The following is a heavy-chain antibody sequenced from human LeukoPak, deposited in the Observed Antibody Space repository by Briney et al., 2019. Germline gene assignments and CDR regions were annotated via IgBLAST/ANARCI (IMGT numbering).Heavy chain of an antibody. Sequence: GASVKVSCKASGFTFTSSAVQWVRQARGQRLEWIGWIVVGSGNTNYAQKFQERVTITRDMSTSTAYMELSSLRSEDTAVYYCAAEPPNSYGMDVWGQGTTVTVSS. CDR2: IVVGSGNT. V-gene: IGHV1-58*01. CDR3: AAEPPNSYGMDV. CDR1: GFTFTSSA. J-gene: IGHJ6*02.